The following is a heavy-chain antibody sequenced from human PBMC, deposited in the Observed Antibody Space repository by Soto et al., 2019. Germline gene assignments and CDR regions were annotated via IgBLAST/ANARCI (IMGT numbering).Heavy chain of an antibody. CDR3: ARGRARGATTYLDY. CDR2: ISSSSSYI. Sequence: EVQLVESGGGLVKPGGSLRLSCAASGFTFSSYSMNWVRQAPGKGLEWVSSISSSSSYIYYADSVKGRFTISRDNAQHSLSLQMNSLRAEDTAVYYCARGRARGATTYLDYWGQGTLVTVSS. V-gene: IGHV3-21*01. D-gene: IGHD1-26*01. CDR1: GFTFSSYS. J-gene: IGHJ4*02.